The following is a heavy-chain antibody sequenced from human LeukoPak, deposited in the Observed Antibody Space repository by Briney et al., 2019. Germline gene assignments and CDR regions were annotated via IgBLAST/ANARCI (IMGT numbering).Heavy chain of an antibody. CDR2: ISGSGDRT. CDR1: GFNFTAFP. CDR3: AKDRGY. Sequence: GGSLRLSCAASGFNFTAFPMTWVRQAPGKALEWVSAISGSGDRTYHADFVKGRFTISRDNSRNTLYLQMNSLRVEDTAVYYCAKDRGYWGLGTLVTVSS. J-gene: IGHJ4*02. V-gene: IGHV3-23*01.